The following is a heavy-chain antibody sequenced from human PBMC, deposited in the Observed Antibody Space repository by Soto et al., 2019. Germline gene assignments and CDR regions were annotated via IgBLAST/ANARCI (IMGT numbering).Heavy chain of an antibody. CDR1: GGSISSYY. Sequence: QVQLQESGPGLVKPSETLSLTCTVSGGSISSYYWSWIRQPPGKGLEWIGYMYYSGSTNYNPSLKSRITISVDTSKNQFSLKLSSVTAADTAVYYCVGPPYSSSWYYFDYWGQGTLVTVSS. CDR3: VGPPYSSSWYYFDY. CDR2: MYYSGST. V-gene: IGHV4-59*01. D-gene: IGHD6-13*01. J-gene: IGHJ4*02.